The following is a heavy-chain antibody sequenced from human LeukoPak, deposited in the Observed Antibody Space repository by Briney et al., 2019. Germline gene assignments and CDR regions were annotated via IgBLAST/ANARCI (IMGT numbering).Heavy chain of an antibody. Sequence: GGSLRLSCAASGFTFCIYEMSWVRQAPGKGLEWVSYISDVGGTHYADSVKGRFTISRDNAKNSLFLQMNSLRAEDTAVYYCARENSGYDGGFDYWGQGTLVTVSS. CDR3: ARENSGYDGGFDY. D-gene: IGHD5-12*01. CDR1: GFTFCIYE. CDR2: ISDVGGT. V-gene: IGHV3-48*03. J-gene: IGHJ4*02.